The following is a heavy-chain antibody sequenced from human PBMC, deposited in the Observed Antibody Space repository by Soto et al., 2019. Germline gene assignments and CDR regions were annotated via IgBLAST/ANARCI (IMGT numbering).Heavy chain of an antibody. CDR2: INAGTGYT. Sequence: QVQLVQSGAEVKKPGASVRVSCKASGYTFSDYVIHWVRQAPGQRPEWMGWINAGTGYTTYSQNFQGRVTITRDTSASTAYMDLSRLRSEDTAVYYCARDHGYCNSPTCYWFDSWGQGTLVTVSS. CDR3: ARDHGYCNSPTCYWFDS. CDR1: GYTFSDYV. J-gene: IGHJ5*01. V-gene: IGHV1-3*01. D-gene: IGHD2-2*01.